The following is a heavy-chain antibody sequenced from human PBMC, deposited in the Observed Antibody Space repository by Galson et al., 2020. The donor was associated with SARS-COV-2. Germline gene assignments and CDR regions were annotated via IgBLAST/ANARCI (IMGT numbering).Heavy chain of an antibody. V-gene: IGHV4-59*08. CDR3: TRFPTIAAPGSGYDDCLDL. J-gene: IGHJ6*02. CDR1: AGSISSYF. D-gene: IGHD6-13*01. CDR2: IYYSGST. Sequence: SQTLSLTCTVSAGSISSYFWSWIRQPPGKGLEWIGYIYYSGSTNYSPSLTRRVTISPDTSKNQLSLKLNSVTAADTAVYYCTRFPTIAAPGSGYDDCLDLWGQGTTVTVSS.